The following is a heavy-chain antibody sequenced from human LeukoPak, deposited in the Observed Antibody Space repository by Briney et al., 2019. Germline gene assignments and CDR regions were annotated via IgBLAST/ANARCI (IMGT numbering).Heavy chain of an antibody. J-gene: IGHJ4*02. CDR2: IYYSGST. V-gene: IGHV4-30-4*01. CDR3: ARGGDSGY. D-gene: IGHD4-17*01. Sequence: DYSMSWVRQPPGKGLEWIGYIYYSGSTYYNPSLKSRVTISVDTSKNQFSLKLSSVTAADTAVYYCARGGDSGYWGQGTLVTVSS. CDR1: DYS.